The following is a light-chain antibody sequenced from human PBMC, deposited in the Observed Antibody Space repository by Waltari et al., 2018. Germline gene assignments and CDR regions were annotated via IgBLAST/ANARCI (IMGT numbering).Light chain of an antibody. V-gene: IGLV2-11*01. Sequence: QSALTQPRSVSGSPGQSVTISCTGTSSDVGGYYYVSWYQQHPGKAPKLMLYDVTKRPSGVPRRFSCSKSGITASLTISGLQAEDEADYYCCSYADRYTAVFGGGTTLTVL. CDR2: DVT. CDR3: CSYADRYTAV. J-gene: IGLJ3*02. CDR1: SSDVGGYYY.